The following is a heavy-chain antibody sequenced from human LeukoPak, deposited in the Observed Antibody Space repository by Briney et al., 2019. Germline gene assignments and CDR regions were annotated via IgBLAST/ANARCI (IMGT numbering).Heavy chain of an antibody. CDR3: ARHVRYCSGGSCDSTYIDY. Sequence: SETLSLTCTVSGGSISSSSYYWGWIRQPPGKGLEWIGSIYYSGSTYYNPSLKSRVTISVETSKNQFSLKLSSVTAADTAVYYCARHVRYCSGGSCDSTYIDYWGQGTLVTVSS. J-gene: IGHJ4*02. CDR1: GGSISSSSYY. CDR2: IYYSGST. V-gene: IGHV4-39*01. D-gene: IGHD2-15*01.